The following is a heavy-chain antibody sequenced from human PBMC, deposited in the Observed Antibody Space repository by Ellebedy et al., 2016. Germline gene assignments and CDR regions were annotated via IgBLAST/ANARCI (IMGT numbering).Heavy chain of an antibody. Sequence: GGSLRLSCAASGFTFSSYWMSWVRQAPGKGLEWVANIKQDGSENYYVDSVKGRSTISRDNAKNSLYLQMNSLRAEDTAVYYCATATGSYYPYWGQGTLVTVSS. J-gene: IGHJ4*02. CDR3: ATATGSYYPY. V-gene: IGHV3-7*01. CDR2: IKQDGSEN. D-gene: IGHD1-26*01. CDR1: GFTFSSYW.